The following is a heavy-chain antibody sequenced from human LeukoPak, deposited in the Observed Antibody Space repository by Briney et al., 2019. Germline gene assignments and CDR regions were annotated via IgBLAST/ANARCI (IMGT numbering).Heavy chain of an antibody. CDR3: AREGSSSWYYFDY. CDR2: IIPIFGTA. J-gene: IGHJ4*02. V-gene: IGHV1-69*06. CDR1: GGTFSCYA. Sequence: SVKVSCKASGGTFSCYAISWVRQAPGQGLEWMGGIIPIFGTANYAQKFQGRVTITADKSTSTAYMELSSLRSEDTAVYYCAREGSSSWYYFDYWGQGTLVTVSS. D-gene: IGHD6-13*01.